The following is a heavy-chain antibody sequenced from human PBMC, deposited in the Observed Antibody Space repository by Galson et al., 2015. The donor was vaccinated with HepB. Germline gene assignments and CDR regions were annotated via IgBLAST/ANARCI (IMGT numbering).Heavy chain of an antibody. Sequence: QSGAEVKKPGESLRISCKASGYTFSAFWITWVRQIPGKGLEWMGRIDPSDSYTDYSPSFRGHVTISADKSITTAYLQWSGLKASDTALYYCARLGHEGYHYYGMDVWGQGTTVTVSS. CDR2: IDPSDSYT. CDR3: ARLGHEGYHYYGMDV. J-gene: IGHJ6*02. CDR1: GYTFSAFW. V-gene: IGHV5-10-1*01. D-gene: IGHD7-27*01.